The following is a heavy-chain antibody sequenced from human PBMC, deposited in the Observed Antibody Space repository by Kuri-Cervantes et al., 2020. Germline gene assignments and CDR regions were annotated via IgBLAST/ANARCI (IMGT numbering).Heavy chain of an antibody. CDR2: ISSSGSSP. D-gene: IGHD5-24*01. Sequence: GESLKISCAASGFTFSDYCMNWIRQAPGKGLEWVSYISSSGSSPDYADSVKGRLTTSRDNAKNSLYLHINSLRVEDTAVYYCARSLMANDAFDIWGQGTMVTVSS. V-gene: IGHV3-11*04. J-gene: IGHJ3*02. CDR1: GFTFSDYC. CDR3: ARSLMANDAFDI.